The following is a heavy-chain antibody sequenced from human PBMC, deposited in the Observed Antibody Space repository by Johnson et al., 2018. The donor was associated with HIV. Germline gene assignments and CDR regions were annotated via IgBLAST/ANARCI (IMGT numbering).Heavy chain of an antibody. CDR1: GFTFSSYG. Sequence: QVQLVESGGGVVQPGRSLRLSCAASGFTFSSYGMHWVRQAPGKGLEWVAVISYDGSNKYYADSVKGRFTISRDNSKNTLYLQMNSLRAEDTAVYYCARGGIAAAGDAFDIWGQGTMVTVSS. CDR2: ISYDGSNK. V-gene: IGHV3-30*03. CDR3: ARGGIAAAGDAFDI. J-gene: IGHJ3*02. D-gene: IGHD6-13*01.